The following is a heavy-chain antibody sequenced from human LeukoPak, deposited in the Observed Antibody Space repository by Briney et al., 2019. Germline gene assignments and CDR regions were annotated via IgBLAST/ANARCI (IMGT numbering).Heavy chain of an antibody. CDR2: INHSGST. CDR1: GGSFSGYY. J-gene: IGHJ4*02. CDR3: ARGMGNPSDY. Sequence: PSETLSLTCAVYGGSFSGYYWSWVRQPPGKGGEGIGEINHSGSTNYNPSLTSRGTISVETSKKKFSLKLSSVTAADTAVYYCARGMGNPSDYWGQGTLVTVSS. D-gene: IGHD1-14*01. V-gene: IGHV4-34*01.